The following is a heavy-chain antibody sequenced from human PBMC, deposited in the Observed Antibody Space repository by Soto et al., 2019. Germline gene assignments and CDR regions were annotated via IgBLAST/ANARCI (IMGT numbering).Heavy chain of an antibody. J-gene: IGHJ3*02. CDR2: ISGSGGNT. CDR3: AKDRGSGNHVVNAFAI. V-gene: IGHV3-23*01. Sequence: EVQVLESGGGLVQPGGSLRLSCAASGFTFSSYAMSWVRQAPGKGLEWVSTISGSGGNTYYADSVKGRFTISRDNSKNPMYLQMNSLRGEDPAIYSCAKDRGSGNHVVNAFAIWGQGTMVTVSS. CDR1: GFTFSSYA. D-gene: IGHD1-26*01.